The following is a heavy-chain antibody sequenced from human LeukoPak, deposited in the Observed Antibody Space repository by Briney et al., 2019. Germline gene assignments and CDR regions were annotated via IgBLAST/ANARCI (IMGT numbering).Heavy chain of an antibody. J-gene: IGHJ4*02. CDR2: INPNSGGT. V-gene: IGHV1-2*02. Sequence: ASVKVSCKASGYTVTDYFMHWVRQAPGQGLEWMGWINPNSGGTNYAQKFQGRVTMTRDTSISTAYMELSRLRSDDTAVYYCARGYSGYDRKAKYYFDYWGQGTLVTVSS. CDR1: GYTVTDYF. CDR3: ARGYSGYDRKAKYYFDY. D-gene: IGHD5-12*01.